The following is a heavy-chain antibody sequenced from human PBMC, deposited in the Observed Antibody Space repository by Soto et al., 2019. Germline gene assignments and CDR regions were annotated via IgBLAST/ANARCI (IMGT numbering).Heavy chain of an antibody. V-gene: IGHV4-34*01. CDR3: ARDKITGLFDY. D-gene: IGHD2-8*02. J-gene: IGHJ4*02. CDR1: GGSFSGYS. Sequence: QVQLQQWGAGLLKPSETLSLTCAVYGGSFSGYSWTWIRQPPGTGLEWIGEINHSGSTKSNPYLKSRVTISVDTPKNQFSLKLTSVTAADTAVYYCARDKITGLFDYWGQGTLVSVSS. CDR2: INHSGST.